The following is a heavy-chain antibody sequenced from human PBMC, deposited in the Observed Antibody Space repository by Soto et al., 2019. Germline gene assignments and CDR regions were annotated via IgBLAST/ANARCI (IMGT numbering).Heavy chain of an antibody. J-gene: IGHJ4*02. CDR2: IYYSGST. CDR1: GGSISSYY. CDR3: ALGGELWSFDY. V-gene: IGHV4-59*01. Sequence: PXVTLSLTCTVSGGSISSYYWSWIRQPAGKGLEWIGYIYYSGSTNYNPSLKSRVTISVDTSKNQFSLKLSSVTAADTAVYYCALGGELWSFDYWGQGTLVTVSS. D-gene: IGHD5-18*01.